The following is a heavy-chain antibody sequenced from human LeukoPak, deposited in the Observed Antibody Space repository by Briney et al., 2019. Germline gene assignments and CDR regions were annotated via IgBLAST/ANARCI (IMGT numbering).Heavy chain of an antibody. J-gene: IGHJ3*02. CDR1: GVSISSYY. V-gene: IGHV4-59*01. CDR2: IYYRGNT. Sequence: SETLSLTCTVSGVSISSYYWSWIRQPPGKGLECIGYIYYRGNTNQNPSLKNRVTISVDTAKHQISLKLSSVTTADTAMYYCARDKTQWDDAFDIWGQGTMVTVSS. CDR3: ARDKTQWDDAFDI. D-gene: IGHD1-26*01.